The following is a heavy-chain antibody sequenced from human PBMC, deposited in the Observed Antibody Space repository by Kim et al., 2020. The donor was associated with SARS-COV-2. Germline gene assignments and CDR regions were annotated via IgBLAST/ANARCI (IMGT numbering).Heavy chain of an antibody. Sequence: GGSLRLSCATSGFTFSSYWMSWVRQAPGKGLEWVANIKQDGSEKYYVDSVKGRFTISRDNAKNSLYLQMNSLRAEDTAVYYCARDLVGATYYFDYWGQGTLVTVSS. CDR2: IKQDGSEK. V-gene: IGHV3-7*03. D-gene: IGHD1-26*01. CDR1: GFTFSSYW. CDR3: ARDLVGATYYFDY. J-gene: IGHJ4*02.